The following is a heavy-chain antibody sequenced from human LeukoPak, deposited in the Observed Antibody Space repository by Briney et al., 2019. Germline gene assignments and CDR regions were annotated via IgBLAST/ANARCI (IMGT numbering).Heavy chain of an antibody. D-gene: IGHD3-10*01. CDR3: AKGDYYGSGSYDDY. Sequence: GGSLRLSCAASGFTFSSYAMHWVRQAPGKGLEWVAFIRYDGSNKYYADSVKGRFTISRDNSKNTLYLQMNSLRAEDTAVYYCAKGDYYGSGSYDDYWGQGTLVTVSS. CDR1: GFTFSSYA. J-gene: IGHJ4*02. CDR2: IRYDGSNK. V-gene: IGHV3-30*02.